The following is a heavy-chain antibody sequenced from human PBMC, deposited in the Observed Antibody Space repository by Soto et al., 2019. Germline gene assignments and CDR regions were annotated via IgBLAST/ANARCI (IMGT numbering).Heavy chain of an antibody. CDR2: IKTYNGNT. CDR3: ARDSYGNFDY. J-gene: IGHJ4*02. Sequence: QVQLVQSGAEVKKPGASVKVSCKASGYIFTNYGFNCVRQATGQGLEWMGWIKTYNGNTNYAQKLHCRVTMTTDTSTTTASMELRSLRSDDTAVYYCARDSYGNFDYWGQGTLVTVSS. CDR1: GYIFTNYG. V-gene: IGHV1-18*01. D-gene: IGHD3-10*01.